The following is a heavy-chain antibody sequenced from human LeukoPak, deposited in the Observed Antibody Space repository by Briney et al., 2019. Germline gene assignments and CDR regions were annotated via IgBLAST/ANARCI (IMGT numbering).Heavy chain of an antibody. Sequence: SETLSLTCTVSGGSISSSSYYWGWIRQPPGKGLEWIGRIYYSGSTYYNPSLKSRVTISVDTSKNQFSLKLSSVTAADTAVYYCARDGSYYDSSGYHGWFDPWGQGTLVTVSS. J-gene: IGHJ5*02. CDR1: GGSISSSSYY. CDR3: ARDGSYYDSSGYHGWFDP. V-gene: IGHV4-39*07. D-gene: IGHD3-22*01. CDR2: IYYSGST.